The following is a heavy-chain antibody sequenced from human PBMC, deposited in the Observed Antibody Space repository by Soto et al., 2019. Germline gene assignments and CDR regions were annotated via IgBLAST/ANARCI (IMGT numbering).Heavy chain of an antibody. CDR3: ASWVVRGVIRLFDY. Sequence: GGSLRLSCAASGFTFSSYAMSWVRQAPGKGLEWVSAISGSGGSTYYADSVKGRFTISRDNSKNTLYLQMNSLRAEDTAIYYCASWVVRGVIRLFDYWGQGTLVTVSS. CDR2: ISGSGGST. V-gene: IGHV3-23*01. CDR1: GFTFSSYA. D-gene: IGHD3-10*01. J-gene: IGHJ4*02.